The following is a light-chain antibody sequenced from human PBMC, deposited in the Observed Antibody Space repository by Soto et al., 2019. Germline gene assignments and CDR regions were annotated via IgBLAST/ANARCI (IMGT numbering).Light chain of an antibody. V-gene: IGKV1-33*01. CDR1: QDISKY. CDR3: QQYTELPYT. J-gene: IGKJ2*01. Sequence: DIQMTQSPSYLSASVGDRVTIPCQASQDISKYLNWYQQKPGKAPKLLIYDVSNLDTGVPSRFTGSGSGTDFTRTISSLQPEDFATYYCQQYTELPYTFGQGTKLEFK. CDR2: DVS.